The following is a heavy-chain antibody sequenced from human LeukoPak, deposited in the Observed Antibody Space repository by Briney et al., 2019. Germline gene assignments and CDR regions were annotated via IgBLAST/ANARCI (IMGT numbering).Heavy chain of an antibody. V-gene: IGHV4-39*02. J-gene: IGHJ5*02. Sequence: SETLSLTCTVSGGSISSNNYYWGWIRQPPEKGLEWIGSIYYSGSTYYNPSHESRVTIPVDTSKNQFSLKLTSVTAADTAVYYCARDRWFDPWGQGSLVTVSS. CDR3: ARDRWFDP. CDR2: IYYSGST. CDR1: GGSISSNNYY.